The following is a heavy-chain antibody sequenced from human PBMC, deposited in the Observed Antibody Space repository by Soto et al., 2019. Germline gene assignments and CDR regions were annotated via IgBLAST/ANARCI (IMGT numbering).Heavy chain of an antibody. CDR3: ARVPGGHDSGGNYMDV. CDR2: IITFVGKA. J-gene: IGHJ6*03. CDR1: GGTLSSYS. D-gene: IGHD5-12*01. V-gene: IGHV1-69*08. Sequence: QVQLVQSGPEVKKPGSSVKVSCKTSGGTLSSYSISWVRQAPGQGLEWVGRIITFVGKANVAQQFQGRVTITADRSTDTTYMELRRLTSDDTAVYYCARVPGGHDSGGNYMDVWGTGTTVTVSS.